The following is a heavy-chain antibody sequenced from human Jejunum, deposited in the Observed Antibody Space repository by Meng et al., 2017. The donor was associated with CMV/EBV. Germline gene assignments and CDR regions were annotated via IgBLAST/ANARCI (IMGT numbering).Heavy chain of an antibody. Sequence: VTLSSYRRNWVRQAPGKGLEWVSYISSSSNYIHYSDSVKGRFTISTDNAKNSLFLQMNSLRAEDTAVYYCANQLPWNYYYGMDLWGQGTTVTVSS. J-gene: IGHJ6*02. CDR3: ANQLPWNYYYGMDL. D-gene: IGHD2-2*01. V-gene: IGHV3-21*01. CDR1: VTLSSYR. CDR2: ISSSSNYI.